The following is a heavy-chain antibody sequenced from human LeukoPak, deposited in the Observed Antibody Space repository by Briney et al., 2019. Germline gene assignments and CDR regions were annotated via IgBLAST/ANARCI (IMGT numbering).Heavy chain of an antibody. J-gene: IGHJ5*02. CDR2: IYYSGST. CDR1: GGSISSYY. D-gene: IGHD2-15*01. Sequence: SETLSLTCTVSGGSISSYYWSWIRQPPGKGLEWIGYIYYSGSTNYNPSLKSRVTISVDTSKNQFSLKLSSVTAADTAVYYCARAQRYCSGGSCYLWGQGTLVTVSP. CDR3: ARAQRYCSGGSCYL. V-gene: IGHV4-59*12.